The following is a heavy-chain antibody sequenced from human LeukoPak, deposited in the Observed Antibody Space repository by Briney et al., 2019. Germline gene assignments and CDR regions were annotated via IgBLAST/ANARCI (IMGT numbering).Heavy chain of an antibody. Sequence: GGSLRLSCVASGFTFSVYSMNWVRQSPGKGLEWVSYISSTSSPIYYTDSVKGRFTISRDNARNSLYLQMNSLRVEDTAVYYCVRDVLSGPLWGPGTMVAVSS. CDR2: ISSTSSPI. CDR1: GFTFSVYS. D-gene: IGHD3-16*02. CDR3: VRDVLSGPL. J-gene: IGHJ3*01. V-gene: IGHV3-48*01.